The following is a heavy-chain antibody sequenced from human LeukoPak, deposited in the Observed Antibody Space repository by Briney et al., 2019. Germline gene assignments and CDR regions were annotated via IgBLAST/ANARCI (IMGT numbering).Heavy chain of an antibody. V-gene: IGHV3-7*04. CDR1: GFTFSSQW. J-gene: IGHJ5*02. Sequence: GGSLRLSCAASGFTFSSQWMSWVRQAPGKGLEWVANIKEDGSKENYEDSVKGRFTISRDNAKNSLYLQMSSLRAEDAAIYYCARAYSWGQGTRVTVSS. D-gene: IGHD2-21*01. CDR2: IKEDGSKE. CDR3: ARAYS.